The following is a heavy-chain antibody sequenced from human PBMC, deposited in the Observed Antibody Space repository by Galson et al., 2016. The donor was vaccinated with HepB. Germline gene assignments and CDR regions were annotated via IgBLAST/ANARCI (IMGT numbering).Heavy chain of an antibody. V-gene: IGHV3-53*01. CDR1: EFTVSSNY. Sequence: SLRLSCAASEFTVSSNYMSWVRQAPGKGLEWVSVIYSGGTTYYADSVKDRLTISRDNSKNTLYLQMNSLRAEDTAVYYCARDQGNYYYYGMDVWGQGTTVTVSS. CDR3: ARDQGNYYYYGMDV. CDR2: IYSGGTT. J-gene: IGHJ6*02.